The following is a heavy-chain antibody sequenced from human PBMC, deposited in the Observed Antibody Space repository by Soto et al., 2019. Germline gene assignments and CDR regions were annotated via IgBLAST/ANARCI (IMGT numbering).Heavy chain of an antibody. CDR2: INGDGGSR. V-gene: IGHV3-74*01. Sequence: PGGSLRLSCEVSGFIFRSYWMHWVRQAPGKGLVWVSRINGDGGSRNYADSVKGRFTISRDNAKNTLYLQMNSLRAEDTAMYYCVRGWQSLHCWGHGTLVTVSS. CDR3: VRGWQSLHC. D-gene: IGHD3-16*01. J-gene: IGHJ4*01. CDR1: GFIFRSYW.